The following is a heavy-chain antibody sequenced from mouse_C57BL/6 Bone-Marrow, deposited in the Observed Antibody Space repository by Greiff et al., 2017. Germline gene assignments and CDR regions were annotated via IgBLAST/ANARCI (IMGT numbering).Heavy chain of an antibody. CDR1: GFSLSTFGMG. J-gene: IGHJ4*01. Sequence: QVTLKVSGPGILQPSQTLSLTCSFSGFSLSTFGMGVGWIRQPSGKGLEWLAHIWWDDDKYYNPALKSRLTISKDTSKNQVFLKIAKVDTADTATYYCARGANWDEGYAMDYWGQGTSVTVSS. CDR2: IWWDDDK. CDR3: ARGANWDEGYAMDY. D-gene: IGHD4-1*01. V-gene: IGHV8-8*01.